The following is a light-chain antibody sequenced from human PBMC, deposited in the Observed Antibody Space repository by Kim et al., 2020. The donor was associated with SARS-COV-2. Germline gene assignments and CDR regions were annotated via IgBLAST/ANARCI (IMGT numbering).Light chain of an antibody. CDR1: QDIRNN. J-gene: IGKJ4*01. Sequence: EIVMTQYPATLSVSPGERVILSCRASQDIRNNLAWYQQKPGQAPRLLIHGASIRATGIPARFSGSGSETEFTLTISSLQSEDFAVYYCQQYDIWPPLTFGGGTKVEIK. V-gene: IGKV3-15*01. CDR2: GAS. CDR3: QQYDIWPPLT.